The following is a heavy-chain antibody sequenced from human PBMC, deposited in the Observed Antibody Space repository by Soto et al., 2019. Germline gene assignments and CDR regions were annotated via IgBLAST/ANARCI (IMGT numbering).Heavy chain of an antibody. V-gene: IGHV2-70*01. J-gene: IGHJ4*01. CDR1: GFSLNTSAMC. D-gene: IGHD2-21*01. CDR3: ARIHYRGGEPIVTFPHYHIDF. Sequence: SGPTLVNPTQTLTLTCTLSGFSLNTSAMCVTWIRQAPGKALEWLALINWDADEYYNKSLKTRLTISKATSKNQVILTMTNMDPVDTATYYCARIHYRGGEPIVTFPHYHIDFWGQGSLVTVSS. CDR2: INWDADE.